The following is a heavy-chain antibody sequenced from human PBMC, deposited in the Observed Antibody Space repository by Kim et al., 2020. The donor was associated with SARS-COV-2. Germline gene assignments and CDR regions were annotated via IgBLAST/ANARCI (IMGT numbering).Heavy chain of an antibody. CDR1: GFTFSSYA. Sequence: GGSLRLSCAASGFTFSSYAMHWVRQAPGKGLEWVAVISYDGSNKYYADSVKGRFTISRDNSKNTLYLQMNSLRAEDTAVYYCARDPDDSSGSDAFDIWGQGTRVTVSS. D-gene: IGHD3-22*01. V-gene: IGHV3-30-3*01. J-gene: IGHJ3*02. CDR3: ARDPDDSSGSDAFDI. CDR2: ISYDGSNK.